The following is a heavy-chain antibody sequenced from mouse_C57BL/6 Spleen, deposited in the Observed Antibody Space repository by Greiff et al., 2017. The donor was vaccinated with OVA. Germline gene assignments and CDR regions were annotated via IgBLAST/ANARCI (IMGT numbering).Heavy chain of an antibody. Sequence: VQVVESGAELVRPGASVTLSCKASGYTFTDYEMHWVKQTPVHGLEWIGAIDPETGGTAYNQKFKGKAILTADKSSSTAYMELRSLTSEDSAVYYCTRGTVVDYWGQGTTLTVSS. V-gene: IGHV1-15*01. CDR1: GYTFTDYE. CDR2: IDPETGGT. CDR3: TRGTVVDY. J-gene: IGHJ2*01. D-gene: IGHD1-1*01.